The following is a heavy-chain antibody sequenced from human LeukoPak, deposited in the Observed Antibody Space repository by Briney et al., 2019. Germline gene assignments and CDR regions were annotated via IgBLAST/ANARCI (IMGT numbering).Heavy chain of an antibody. CDR1: GYTLTELS. D-gene: IGHD4-17*01. Sequence: ASVKVSCKVSGYTLTELSMHWVRQAPGKGLEWMGGFDPEDGETIYAQKFQGRVTMTEDTSTDTAYMELSGLRSEDTAVYYCATGQGPGDYGVLFDYWGQGTLVTVSS. J-gene: IGHJ4*02. CDR2: FDPEDGET. V-gene: IGHV1-24*01. CDR3: ATGQGPGDYGVLFDY.